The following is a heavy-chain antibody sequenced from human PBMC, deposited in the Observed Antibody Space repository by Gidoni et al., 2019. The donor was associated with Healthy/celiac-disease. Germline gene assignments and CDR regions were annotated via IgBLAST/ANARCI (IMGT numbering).Heavy chain of an antibody. CDR1: GFPFRSYW. D-gene: IGHD2-15*01. CDR3: ATVVVDAFDI. V-gene: IGHV3-7*01. J-gene: IGHJ3*02. CDR2: IKQDGSEK. Sequence: EVQLVESGGGLVQPGGSLRLSCAASGFPFRSYWMSWVRQAPGKGLEWVANIKQDGSEKYYVDSVKGRFTISRDNAKNSLYLQMNSLRAEDTAVYYCATVVVDAFDIWGQGTMVTVSS.